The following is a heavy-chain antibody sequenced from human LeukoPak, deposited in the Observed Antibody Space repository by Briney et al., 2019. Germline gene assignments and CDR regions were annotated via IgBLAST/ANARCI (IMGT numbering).Heavy chain of an antibody. CDR1: GFTFSSYW. CDR2: INLDGRST. D-gene: IGHD5-24*01. V-gene: IGHV3-74*01. Sequence: GGALRLFCSASGFTFSSYWMHWVRQTPGEGLLLVSRINLDGRSTSYAESVKGRFTISRDNAKNTLYMQMNSLRAEDSAVYYCTRDVWGDRDGFFEYWGQGTLVTVSS. CDR3: TRDVWGDRDGFFEY. J-gene: IGHJ4*02.